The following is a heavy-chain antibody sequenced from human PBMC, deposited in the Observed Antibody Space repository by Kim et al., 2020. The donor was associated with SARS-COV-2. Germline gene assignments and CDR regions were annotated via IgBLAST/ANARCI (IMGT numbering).Heavy chain of an antibody. CDR3: ARAPYSSSSLDY. D-gene: IGHD6-6*01. J-gene: IGHJ4*02. CDR2: LNPSGGST. CDR1: GYTFTSYY. Sequence: ASVKVSCKASGYTFTSYYMHWVRQAPGQGLEWMGILNPSGGSTSYAQKFQGRVTMTRDTTTSTVYMELGILSSEDTAVYYCARAPYSSSSLDYWGQGTLVAVSS. V-gene: IGHV1-46*01.